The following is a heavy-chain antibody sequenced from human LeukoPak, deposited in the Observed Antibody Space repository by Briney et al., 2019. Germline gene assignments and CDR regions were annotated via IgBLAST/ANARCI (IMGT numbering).Heavy chain of an antibody. J-gene: IGHJ4*02. V-gene: IGHV1-2*02. D-gene: IGHD2-2*01. Sequence: ASLKVSCKASGYTFTDYYMHWVRQAPGQGLEWMGWINVNRGGTNYAQRFQDRVTTTRDTSITTAYMELNRLKSDDTAVYYCARRYCSSTSCYYFDYWGQGTLVTVSS. CDR1: GYTFTDYY. CDR2: INVNRGGT. CDR3: ARRYCSSTSCYYFDY.